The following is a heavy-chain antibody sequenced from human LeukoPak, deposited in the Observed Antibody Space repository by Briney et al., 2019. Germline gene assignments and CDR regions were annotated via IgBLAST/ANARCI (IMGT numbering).Heavy chain of an antibody. D-gene: IGHD6-13*01. Sequence: PSETLSLTCTVSGGSISSYYWSWIRQPPGKGLEWIGQIYYSGSTNYNPSLKSRVTISVDTSKNPFSLKLSSVTAADTAVYYCASSSAAEIYYFDYWGQGTLVTVSS. CDR2: IYYSGST. J-gene: IGHJ4*02. CDR1: GGSISSYY. V-gene: IGHV4-59*08. CDR3: ASSSAAEIYYFDY.